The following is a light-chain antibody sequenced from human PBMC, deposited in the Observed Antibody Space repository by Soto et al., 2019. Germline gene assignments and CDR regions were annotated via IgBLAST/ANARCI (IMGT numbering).Light chain of an antibody. V-gene: IGLV2-14*01. J-gene: IGLJ1*01. CDR3: SSYTSSSTPLDV. CDR1: SSDVGGYNY. CDR2: DVS. Sequence: QSVLTQPASVSGSPGQSITISCTGTSSDVGGYNYVSWYQQHPGKAPKLMIYDVSNRPSGVSNRFSGSNSGNTASLTISGLQAEDEADYYCSSYTSSSTPLDVFGTGTKVTVL.